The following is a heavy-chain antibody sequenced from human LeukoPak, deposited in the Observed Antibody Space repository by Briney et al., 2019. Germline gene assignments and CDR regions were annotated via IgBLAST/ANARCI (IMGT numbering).Heavy chain of an antibody. CDR1: GFTFSSYG. CDR2: ISYDGSNK. D-gene: IGHD6-13*01. CDR3: AKDRGIAAAATGYYGMDV. V-gene: IGHV3-30*18. J-gene: IGHJ6*02. Sequence: GGSLRLSCAASGFTFSSYGMHWVRQAPGKGLEWVAVISYDGSNKYYADSVKGRFTISRDNSKNTLYLQMNSLRAEDTAVYYCAKDRGIAAAATGYYGMDVWGQGTTVTVSS.